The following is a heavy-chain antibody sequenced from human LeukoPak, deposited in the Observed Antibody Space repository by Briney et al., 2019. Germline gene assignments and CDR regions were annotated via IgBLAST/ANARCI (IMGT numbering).Heavy chain of an antibody. Sequence: SETLSLTCAVYGGSFSGYYWSWIRQPPGKGLEWIGEINHSGSTNYNPSLKSRVTISVDTSKNQFSLKLSSVTAADTAVYYCARRRYRETQRQSIAAEFDYWGQGTLVTVSS. CDR1: GGSFSGYY. V-gene: IGHV4-34*01. CDR3: ARRRYRETQRQSIAAEFDY. J-gene: IGHJ4*02. CDR2: INHSGST. D-gene: IGHD6-6*01.